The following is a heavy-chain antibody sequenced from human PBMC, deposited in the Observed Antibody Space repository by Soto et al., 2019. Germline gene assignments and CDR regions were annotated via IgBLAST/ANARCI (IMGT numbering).Heavy chain of an antibody. V-gene: IGHV3-23*01. Sequence: EVQLLESGGVLVQPGGSLILSCAASGFTFSSYAMSWVRQAPGKGLEWVSAISGSGGSTYYEDSVKGRFTISRDNSNNTPELHMNSRKAQDTAVSYCAKAGPAAIGYYYYGMDVWVQGTTVTV. CDR2: ISGSGGST. D-gene: IGHD2-2*02. CDR3: AKAGPAAIGYYYYGMDV. CDR1: GFTFSSYA. J-gene: IGHJ6*02.